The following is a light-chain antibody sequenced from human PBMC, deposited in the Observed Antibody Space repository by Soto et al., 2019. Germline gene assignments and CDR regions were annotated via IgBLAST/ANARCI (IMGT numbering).Light chain of an antibody. CDR1: RSDVGGYNY. Sequence: QSVLTQPASVSGSPGQSITISCTGTRSDVGGYNYVSWYQHHPGKAPKLLIYEVTNRPAEVSNRFSGSKSGITASLTISGLQSEDEADYYGSSYTSGSTVSFGGGTKVTVL. J-gene: IGLJ2*01. V-gene: IGLV2-14*01. CDR2: EVT. CDR3: SSYTSGSTVS.